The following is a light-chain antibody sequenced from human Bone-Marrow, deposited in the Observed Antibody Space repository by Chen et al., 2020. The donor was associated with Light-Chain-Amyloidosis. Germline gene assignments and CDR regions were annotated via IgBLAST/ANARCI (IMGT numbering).Light chain of an antibody. CDR1: DLPTKY. CDR2: RDT. CDR3: QSADSSGTYEVI. Sequence: SYELTQPPSVSVSAGQTARITCSGDDLPTKYAYWYQQKPGQAPVLVIHRDTERPSGISERFSCSSSGTTATLTISGVQAEDEADYHCQSADSSGTYEVIFGGGTKLTV. V-gene: IGLV3-25*03. J-gene: IGLJ2*01.